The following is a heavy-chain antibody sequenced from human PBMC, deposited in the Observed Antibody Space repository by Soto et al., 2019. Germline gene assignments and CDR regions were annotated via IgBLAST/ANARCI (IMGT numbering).Heavy chain of an antibody. Sequence: QVQLQQWGAGLLKPSETLSLTCAVYGGSFSGYYWSWIRQPPGKGLEWIGEINHSGSTNYNPSLKSRVTISVDTSKNQFSLKLSSVTAADTAVYYCARARLRSGRYYYYGMDVWGQGTTVTVSS. CDR3: ARARLRSGRYYYYGMDV. V-gene: IGHV4-34*01. CDR1: GGSFSGYY. CDR2: INHSGST. D-gene: IGHD6-19*01. J-gene: IGHJ6*02.